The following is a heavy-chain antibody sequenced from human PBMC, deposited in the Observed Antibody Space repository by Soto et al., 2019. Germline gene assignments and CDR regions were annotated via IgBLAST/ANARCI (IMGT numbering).Heavy chain of an antibody. D-gene: IGHD6-6*01. J-gene: IGHJ6*02. CDR3: TTEYSSSSGLKNYYYYGMDV. CDR1: GFTFSNAW. CDR2: IKSKTDGGTT. V-gene: IGHV3-15*01. Sequence: GSLRLSCAASGFTFSNAWMSWVRQAPGKGLEWVGRIKSKTDGGTTDYAAPVKGRFTISRDDSKNTLYLQMNSLKTEDTAVYYCTTEYSSSSGLKNYYYYGMDVWGQGTTVTVSS.